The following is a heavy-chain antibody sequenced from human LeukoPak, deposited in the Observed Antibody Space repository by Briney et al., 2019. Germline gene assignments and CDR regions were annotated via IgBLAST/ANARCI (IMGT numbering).Heavy chain of an antibody. CDR2: MNPNSGNT. V-gene: IGHV1-8*01. Sequence: GASVKVSFKASGYTFTSYDINWVRQAPGQGLEWMGWMNPNSGNTGYAQKFQGRVTMTRNTSISTAYMELSSLRSEDAAVYYCARGRIAVADTYYYYYGMDVWGQGTTVTVSS. D-gene: IGHD6-19*01. J-gene: IGHJ6*02. CDR3: ARGRIAVADTYYYYYGMDV. CDR1: GYTFTSYD.